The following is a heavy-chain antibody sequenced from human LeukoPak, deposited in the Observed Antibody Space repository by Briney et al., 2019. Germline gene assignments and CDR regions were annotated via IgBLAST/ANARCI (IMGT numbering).Heavy chain of an antibody. J-gene: IGHJ3*02. CDR1: GGSFSGYY. V-gene: IGHV4-34*01. Sequence: SETLSLTCAVYGGSFSGYYWSWIRQPPGKGLEWIGEINHSGSTNYNPSLKSRVTISVDTSKNQFSLKLSSVTAADTAVYYCARHKIRRYSYGPGAFDIWGQGTMVAVSS. CDR2: INHSGST. D-gene: IGHD5-18*01. CDR3: ARHKIRRYSYGPGAFDI.